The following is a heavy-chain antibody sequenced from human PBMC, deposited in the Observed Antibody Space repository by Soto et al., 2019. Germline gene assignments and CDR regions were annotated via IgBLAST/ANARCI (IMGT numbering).Heavy chain of an antibody. D-gene: IGHD3-9*01. V-gene: IGHV3-30*19. CDR1: GFTFSSYG. J-gene: IGHJ3*02. Sequence: QVQLVESGGGVVQPGRSLRLSCAASGFTFSSYGMHWVRQAPGKGLEWVAVISYDGSNKYYADSVKGRFTISRDNSKNTLYLQMNSLRAEDTAVYYCARETARYFDPPMAFDIWGQGTMVTVSS. CDR3: ARETARYFDPPMAFDI. CDR2: ISYDGSNK.